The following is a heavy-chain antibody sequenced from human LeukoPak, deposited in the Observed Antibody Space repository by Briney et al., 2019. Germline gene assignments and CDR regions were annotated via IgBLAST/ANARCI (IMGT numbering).Heavy chain of an antibody. CDR2: TNPNSGAT. Sequence: ASVKVSCKTSRYTFNVYYMHWVRQAPGQGLEWMGWTNPNSGATNYAQKFQGRVTMTRDTSISTAYMDLSRLRSDDTDIYYCARGLYGVYYYYMDVWGKGTTVTVSS. J-gene: IGHJ6*03. V-gene: IGHV1-2*02. D-gene: IGHD2-8*01. CDR1: RYTFNVYY. CDR3: ARGLYGVYYYYMDV.